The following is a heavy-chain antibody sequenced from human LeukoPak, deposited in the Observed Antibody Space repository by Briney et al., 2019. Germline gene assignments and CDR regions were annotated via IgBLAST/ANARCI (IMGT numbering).Heavy chain of an antibody. CDR3: ARDIAGANYYYYYTDV. Sequence: PGGSLRLSCAASGFTVSSNYMSWVRHAPGKGLEWVSFIYSGGSTYYADTVKGRFTISRDNSKNTLYLQMSSLRAEDTAVYYCARDIAGANYYYYYTDVWSKATTVTVPS. CDR1: GFTVSSNY. V-gene: IGHV3-53*01. CDR2: IYSGGST. D-gene: IGHD6-13*01. J-gene: IGHJ6*03.